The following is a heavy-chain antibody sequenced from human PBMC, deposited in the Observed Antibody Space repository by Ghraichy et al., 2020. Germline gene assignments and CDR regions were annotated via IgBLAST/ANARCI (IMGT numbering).Heavy chain of an antibody. D-gene: IGHD1-26*01. CDR3: AKGDRVGATSRYYFDY. Sequence: GGSLRLSCAASGFTFSSYAMSWVRQAPGKGLEWVSAISGSGGSTYYADSVKGRFTISRDNSKNTLYLQMNSLRAEDTAVYYCAKGDRVGATSRYYFDYWGQGTLVTVSS. J-gene: IGHJ4*02. CDR2: ISGSGGST. CDR1: GFTFSSYA. V-gene: IGHV3-23*01.